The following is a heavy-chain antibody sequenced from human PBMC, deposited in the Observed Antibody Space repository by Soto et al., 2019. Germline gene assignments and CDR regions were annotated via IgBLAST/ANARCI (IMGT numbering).Heavy chain of an antibody. D-gene: IGHD3-10*01. CDR3: AKHYYGSGSYPDY. J-gene: IGHJ4*02. V-gene: IGHV3-23*01. CDR2: ISGSGSDT. Sequence: PGGSLRLSCAASGFTFSIYSMSWFRQAPGKGLEWISAISGSGSDTPYADSVKGRFTTSRDNSKNTLYLQMNSLRAEYTAFYYCAKHYYGSGSYPDYWGQGTLVTVSS. CDR1: GFTFSIYS.